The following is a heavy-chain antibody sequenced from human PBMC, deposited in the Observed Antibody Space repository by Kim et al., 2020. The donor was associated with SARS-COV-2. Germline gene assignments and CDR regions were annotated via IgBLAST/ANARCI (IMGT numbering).Heavy chain of an antibody. J-gene: IGHJ3*02. V-gene: IGHV1-69*13. CDR1: GDTFSSYT. D-gene: IGHD5-18*01. Sequence: SVKVSCKASGDTFSSYTISWVRQAPGQGLECMGGIILIFGTTNYAQKFQGRVTITADESTSTAYMELTSLRSEETAVYYCARESPPRGAAMVVDACDIWGQGTMVTVSS. CDR3: ARESPPRGAAMVVDACDI. CDR2: IILIFGTT.